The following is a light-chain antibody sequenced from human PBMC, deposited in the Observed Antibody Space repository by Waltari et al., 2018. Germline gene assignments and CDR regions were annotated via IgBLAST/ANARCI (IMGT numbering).Light chain of an antibody. J-gene: IGLJ3*02. V-gene: IGLV1-47*01. Sequence: QSVLTQPPSVSGTPGQGVTISCSGSSSNIGTNYVYWYQQLPRTAPNLLIFRNDRRPSGVPGRVSASKSGTSASLAISGLRSEDEADYYCAAWDDGLSGPVFGGGTKLTVL. CDR2: RND. CDR3: AAWDDGLSGPV. CDR1: SSNIGTNY.